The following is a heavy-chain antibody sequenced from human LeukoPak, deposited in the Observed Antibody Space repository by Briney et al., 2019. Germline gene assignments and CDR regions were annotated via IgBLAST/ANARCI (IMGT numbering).Heavy chain of an antibody. CDR3: AKDETLFLEWLLPDY. J-gene: IGHJ4*02. D-gene: IGHD3-3*01. CDR2: IYSGGST. V-gene: IGHV3-66*01. Sequence: GGSLRLSCAASGFTVSSNYMSWVRQAPGKGLEWVSVIYSGGSTYYADSVKGRFTISRDNSKNTLYLQMNSLRAEDTAVYYCAKDETLFLEWLLPDYWGQGTLVTVSS. CDR1: GFTVSSNY.